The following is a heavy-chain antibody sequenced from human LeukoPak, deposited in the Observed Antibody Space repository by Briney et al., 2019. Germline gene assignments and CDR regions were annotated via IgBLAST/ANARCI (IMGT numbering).Heavy chain of an antibody. CDR2: IYPGDSDT. J-gene: IGHJ4*02. CDR1: GYSFTSYW. V-gene: IGHV5-51*01. Sequence: GESLKISCKGSGYSFTSYWIGWVRQMPGKGLEWMGIIYPGDSDTRYSPSFQGQVTNSADKSISTAYLQWSSLKASDTAMYYCAKRKGYCGGDCPSAFDYWGQGTLVTVSS. CDR3: AKRKGYCGGDCPSAFDY. D-gene: IGHD2-21*01.